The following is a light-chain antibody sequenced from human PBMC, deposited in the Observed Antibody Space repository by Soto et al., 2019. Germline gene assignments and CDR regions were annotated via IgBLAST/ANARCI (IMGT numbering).Light chain of an antibody. CDR2: AAS. Sequence: DIQTTHFPSSVSASVGDRATITCRTSQGISSWLAWYQQKPGKAPNLLFYAASSLHSGVPSRFSGSGSGTDFTLTISSLQPEDFATYYCQQANSFPLTFGGGTKVDIK. CDR3: QQANSFPLT. V-gene: IGKV1-12*01. CDR1: QGISSW. J-gene: IGKJ4*01.